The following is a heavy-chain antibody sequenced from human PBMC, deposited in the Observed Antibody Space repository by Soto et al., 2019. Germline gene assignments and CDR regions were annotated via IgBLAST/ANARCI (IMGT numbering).Heavy chain of an antibody. J-gene: IGHJ3*01. V-gene: IGHV3-11*01. CDR1: GFTFSDHY. CDR3: ARVKECSSTTCYARDAFDV. D-gene: IGHD2-2*01. Sequence: QVQLVESGGGLVKPGGSLRLSCAASGFTFSDHYMSWIRQAPGKGLECVSYISTSGSAKYYADSVKGQFTISRDNGKNSLYLQMNSLRAEDTAVYYCARVKECSSTTCYARDAFDVWGQGTMVTVSS. CDR2: ISTSGSAK.